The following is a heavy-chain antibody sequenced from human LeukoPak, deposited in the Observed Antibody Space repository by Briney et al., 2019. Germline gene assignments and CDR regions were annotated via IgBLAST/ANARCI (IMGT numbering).Heavy chain of an antibody. V-gene: IGHV3-72*01. J-gene: IGHJ6*02. CDR1: GFSLNDHF. CDR2: SRNKAKSYAT. D-gene: IGHD2-15*01. Sequence: GGSLRLSCAASGFSLNDHFMAWVRQAPGKGLERVGRSRNKAKSYATEYAASVKGRFTISRDESKNSLYLQMNSLKSEDTAVYYCGRAANRDNYYYAMGVWGRGTTVTVSS. CDR3: GRAANRDNYYYAMGV.